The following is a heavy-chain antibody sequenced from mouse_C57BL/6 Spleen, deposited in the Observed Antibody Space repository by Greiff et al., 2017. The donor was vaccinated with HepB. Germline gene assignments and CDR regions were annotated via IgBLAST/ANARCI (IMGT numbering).Heavy chain of an antibody. D-gene: IGHD2-2*01. V-gene: IGHV1-58*01. J-gene: IGHJ2*01. CDR1: GYTFTSYG. CDR3: EKRRIYGYEGDSFAS. CDR2: IYIGNGYT. Sequence: EVQLQQSGAELVRPGSSVKMSCKTSGYTFTSYGINWVKQRPGQGLEWIGYIYIGNGYTEYNEKFKGKATLTSDTSSSTAYMQLSSLTSEDSAIFFCEKRRIYGYEGDSFASGAKGTPLTVS.